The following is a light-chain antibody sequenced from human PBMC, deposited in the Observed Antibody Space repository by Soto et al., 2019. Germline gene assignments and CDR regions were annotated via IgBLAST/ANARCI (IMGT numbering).Light chain of an antibody. CDR2: DAS. J-gene: IGKJ1*01. CDR3: QQYNSNPPWT. CDR1: QSINNL. V-gene: IGKV1-5*01. Sequence: DIQMTQSPSTLSTSVGNRVTITSRASQSINNLLAWYQQKPGIAPKLLIYDASNLDSGVPSRFGGSGSGTEFTLTISSLQPDDFATYYCQQYNSNPPWTFGQGNRVEIK.